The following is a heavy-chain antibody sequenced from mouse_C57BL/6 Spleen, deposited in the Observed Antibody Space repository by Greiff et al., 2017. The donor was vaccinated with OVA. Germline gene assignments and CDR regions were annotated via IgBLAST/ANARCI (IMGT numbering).Heavy chain of an antibody. CDR3: ARKANYYGSSAYAMDY. D-gene: IGHD1-1*01. CDR1: GIDFSRYW. V-gene: IGHV4-1*01. J-gene: IGHJ4*01. Sequence: EVKLVESGGGLVQPGGSLKLSCAASGIDFSRYWMSWVRRAPGKGLEWIGEINPDSSTINYAPSLKDKFIISRDNAKNTLYLQMSKVRSEDTALYYYARKANYYGSSAYAMDYWGQGTSVTVSS. CDR2: INPDSSTI.